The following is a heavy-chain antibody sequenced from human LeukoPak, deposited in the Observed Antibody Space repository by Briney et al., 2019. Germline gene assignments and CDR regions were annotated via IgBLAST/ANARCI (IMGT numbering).Heavy chain of an antibody. Sequence: GGSPRLSCAASGFTFSSYAMSWVRQAPGKGLEWVSAISGSGDSTYYGDSVKGRFTISRDNSKNTLYLQMNSLRAEDTAVYYCAKTRPLDSSSWSHGDYWGQGTLVTVSS. CDR3: AKTRPLDSSSWSHGDY. D-gene: IGHD6-13*01. CDR1: GFTFSSYA. J-gene: IGHJ4*02. V-gene: IGHV3-23*01. CDR2: ISGSGDST.